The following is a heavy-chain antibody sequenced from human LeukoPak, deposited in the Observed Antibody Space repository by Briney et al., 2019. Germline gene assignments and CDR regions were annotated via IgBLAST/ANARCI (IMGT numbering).Heavy chain of an antibody. V-gene: IGHV4-34*01. CDR1: GGSFSGYY. CDR3: ARHVGCWNNLFEP. Sequence: SETLSLTCAVSGGSFSGYYWSWIRQPPGKGLEWIGEINHSGSTNYNPSLKSRVTISVDTSKNQFSLKLSSVTAADTAWYFFARHVGCWNNLFEPWGQGTLVTVSS. D-gene: IGHD1-1*01. J-gene: IGHJ5*02. CDR2: INHSGST.